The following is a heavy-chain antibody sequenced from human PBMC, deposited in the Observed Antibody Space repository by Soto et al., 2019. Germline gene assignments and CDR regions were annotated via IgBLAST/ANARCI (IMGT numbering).Heavy chain of an antibody. CDR1: GGTFSSYA. D-gene: IGHD6-19*01. CDR3: ARGVGIAVAGTPDYYGMDV. CDR2: IIPIFGTA. V-gene: IGHV1-69*06. J-gene: IGHJ6*02. Sequence: QVQLVQSGAEVKKPGSSVKVSCKASGGTFSSYAISWVRQAPGQGLEWMGGIIPIFGTANYAQKFQGRVTITADKSTSTAYMELSSLRSEDTAVYYCARGVGIAVAGTPDYYGMDVWGQGTTVTVSS.